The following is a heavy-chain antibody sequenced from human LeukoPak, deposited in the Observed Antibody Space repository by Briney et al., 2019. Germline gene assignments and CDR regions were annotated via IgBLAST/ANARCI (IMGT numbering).Heavy chain of an antibody. CDR1: GYTFTSYH. Sequence: GASVKVSCKASGYTFTSYHIHWARQAPGQGLEWMGIINPPGGSTSYAQKFQGRVTMTRDTSTSTVYMELSSLRSEDTAVYYCARGERSGSFDYWGQGTLVTVSS. CDR2: INPPGGST. CDR3: ARGERSGSFDY. J-gene: IGHJ4*02. V-gene: IGHV1-46*01. D-gene: IGHD1-26*01.